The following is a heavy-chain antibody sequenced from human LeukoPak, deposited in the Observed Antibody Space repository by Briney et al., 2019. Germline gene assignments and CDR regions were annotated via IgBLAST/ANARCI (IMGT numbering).Heavy chain of an antibody. J-gene: IGHJ6*02. CDR2: ISSSSSTI. V-gene: IGHV3-48*01. CDR3: ARDWGIAARPVGYYYYYGMDV. D-gene: IGHD6-6*01. CDR1: GFTVNSNY. Sequence: PGGSLRLSCAASGFTVNSNYMNWVRQAPGKGLEWVSYISSSSSTIYYADSVKGRFTISRDNAKNSLYLQMNSLRAEDTAVYYCARDWGIAARPVGYYYYYGMDVWGQGTTVTVSS.